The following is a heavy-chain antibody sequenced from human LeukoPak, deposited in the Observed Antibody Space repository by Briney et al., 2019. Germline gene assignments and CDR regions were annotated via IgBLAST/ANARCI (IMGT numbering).Heavy chain of an antibody. V-gene: IGHV4-34*01. J-gene: IGHJ5*02. CDR2: INHSGST. Sequence: PSETLRLTCAVYGGSFSGYYWSWIRQPPGKGLEWIGEINHSGSTNYNPSLKSRVTISVDTSKNQFSLKLSSVTAADTAVYYCARDRPWGWLLLRDWFDPWGQGTLVTVSS. CDR1: GGSFSGYY. CDR3: ARDRPWGWLLLRDWFDP. D-gene: IGHD3-22*01.